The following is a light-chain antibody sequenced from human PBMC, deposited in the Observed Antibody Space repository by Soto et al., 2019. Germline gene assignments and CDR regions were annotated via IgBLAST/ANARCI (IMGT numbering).Light chain of an antibody. CDR1: QSLFLSSNNQNY. V-gene: IGKV4-1*01. J-gene: IGKJ4*01. Sequence: DIVMTQSPDSLAVSLGERATINCKSSQSLFLSSNNQNYLAWYQQKPGQPPTLLIYWASTRESGVPDRFSGSGSGTDFTLTISSLQAEDVAVYYCQEYYIAPLTFGGGTKVEIK. CDR3: QEYYIAPLT. CDR2: WAS.